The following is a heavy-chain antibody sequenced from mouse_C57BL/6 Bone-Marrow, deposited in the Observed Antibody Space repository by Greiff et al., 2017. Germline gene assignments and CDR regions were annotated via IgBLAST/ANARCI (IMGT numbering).Heavy chain of an antibody. Sequence: VQGVESGGGLVQPGGSMKLSCAASGFTFSDAWMDWVRQSPEKGLEWVAEIRNKANNHATYYAESVKGRFTISRDDSKSSVYLQMNSLRAEDTGIYYCTGITTVVEGFAYWGQGTLVTVSA. D-gene: IGHD1-1*01. CDR1: GFTFSDAW. CDR3: TGITTVVEGFAY. J-gene: IGHJ3*01. CDR2: IRNKANNHAT. V-gene: IGHV6-6*01.